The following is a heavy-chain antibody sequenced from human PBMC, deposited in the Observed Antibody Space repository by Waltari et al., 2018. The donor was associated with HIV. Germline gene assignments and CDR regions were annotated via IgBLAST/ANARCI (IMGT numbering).Heavy chain of an antibody. CDR2: FDPEEDET. V-gene: IGHV1-24*01. CDR3: ATDFSGMVRAYSYYSLDV. Sequence: QVQLVQSGAEVKKPGASVKVSCKVSGHTLSELSMHWVRQVPGKGLEWMGNFDPEEDETSYAQKFQGRVTMTKATSSDTAYMELSSLTSGDTAVYYCATDFSGMVRAYSYYSLDVWGQGTTVTVSS. D-gene: IGHD3-10*01. CDR1: GHTLSELS. J-gene: IGHJ6*02.